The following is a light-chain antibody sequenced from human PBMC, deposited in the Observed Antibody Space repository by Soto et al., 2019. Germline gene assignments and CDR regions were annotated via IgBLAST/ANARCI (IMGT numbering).Light chain of an antibody. V-gene: IGLV2-11*01. CDR1: SSDVGGYNY. Sequence: QSALTQPRSVSGSPGQSVTISCTGTSSDVGGYNYVSWYQQYPGKAPQLMIYDVTKRPSGVPDRFSGSKSGNTASLTISGLQAEDEADYYCCSYAGSTHVFGGGTKVTVL. J-gene: IGLJ2*01. CDR3: CSYAGSTHV. CDR2: DVT.